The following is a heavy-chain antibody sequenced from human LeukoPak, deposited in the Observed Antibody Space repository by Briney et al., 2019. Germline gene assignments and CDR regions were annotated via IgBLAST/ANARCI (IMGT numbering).Heavy chain of an antibody. CDR3: AKDPFAFRLGAFDS. V-gene: IGHV3-21*04. CDR1: GFTFSSYG. D-gene: IGHD3-16*01. J-gene: IGHJ3*01. CDR2: ISSSSYI. Sequence: GGSLRLSCAASGFTFSSYGMNWVRQAPGQGLEWVSSISSSSYIYYADTVKARFTISRDNSKSTLFLQMNSLRVEDTAVYYCAKDPFAFRLGAFDSWGQGTMVIVSS.